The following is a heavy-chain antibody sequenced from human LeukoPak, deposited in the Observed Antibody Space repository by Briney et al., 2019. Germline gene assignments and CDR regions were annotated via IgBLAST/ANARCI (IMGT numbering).Heavy chain of an antibody. CDR3: ARVDGYGLYLSFDY. CDR2: IYSCGST. V-gene: IGHV3-66*01. J-gene: IGHJ4*02. CDR1: GFTVSSNY. D-gene: IGHD2-2*02. Sequence: GGSLRLSCAASGFTVSSNYMSWVRQAPGKGLEWVSVIYSCGSTYYADSVKGRFTISRDNSKNTLYLQMNSLRAEDTAVYYCARVDGYGLYLSFDYWGQGTLVTVSS.